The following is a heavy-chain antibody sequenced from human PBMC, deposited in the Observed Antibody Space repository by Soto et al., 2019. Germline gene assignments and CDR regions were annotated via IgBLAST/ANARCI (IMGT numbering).Heavy chain of an antibody. CDR3: STDSYSNMMVVRLDN. CDR2: INSDGSST. D-gene: IGHD3-22*01. V-gene: IGHV3-74*01. CDR1: GFTFSSYW. J-gene: IGHJ4*01. Sequence: GGSLRLSCAASGFTFSSYWMHWVRQAPGKGLVWVSRINSDGSSTSYADSVKGRFTISRDNAKNTLYLQMNSLRAEDSAMYYCSTDSYSNMMVVRLDNWGHGTLVTVSS.